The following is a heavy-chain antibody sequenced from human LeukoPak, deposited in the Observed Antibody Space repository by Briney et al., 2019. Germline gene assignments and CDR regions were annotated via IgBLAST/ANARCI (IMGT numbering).Heavy chain of an antibody. CDR3: AKPIQLWSPFDY. CDR2: ISGSGGST. Sequence: GGSLRLSCVASGFTFSNYAMSWVRQAPGKGREWVSAISGSGGSTYYADSVKGRFTLSRDNPKNTLYLQMNSLRAEDTAVYYCAKPIQLWSPFDYWGQGTLVTVSS. D-gene: IGHD5-18*01. J-gene: IGHJ4*02. CDR1: GFTFSNYA. V-gene: IGHV3-23*01.